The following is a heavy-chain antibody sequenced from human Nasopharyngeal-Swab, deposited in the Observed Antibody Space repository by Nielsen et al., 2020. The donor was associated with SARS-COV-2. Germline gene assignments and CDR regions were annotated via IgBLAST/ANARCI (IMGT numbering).Heavy chain of an antibody. CDR2: VYYTGNT. Sequence: SETLSLTCTVSGVSVDSANYYWSWIRQSPGKGLEWIGYVYYTGNTSYSPSLRSRVSISIDTSKTQFSLKLRSVTAADTAVYYCARDLYYYNYMDVWGKGTTVTVSS. CDR1: GVSVDSANYY. J-gene: IGHJ6*03. V-gene: IGHV4-61*01. CDR3: ARDLYYYNYMDV.